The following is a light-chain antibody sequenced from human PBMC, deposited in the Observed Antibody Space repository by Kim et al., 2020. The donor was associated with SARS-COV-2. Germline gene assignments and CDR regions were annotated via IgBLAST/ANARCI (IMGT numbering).Light chain of an antibody. J-gene: IGKJ4*01. CDR3: MQSIQLPT. CDR1: QSLRNSDGKTF. CDR2: EVS. Sequence: IVMTQTPHSLSVTPGQPASISCKSSQSLRNSDGKTFLYWYVQKSGQSPRLLIYEVSRRSSGLPERFTGSGSGTDFTLTISRVESEDVGVYYCMQSIQLPTFGGGTKVDIK. V-gene: IGKV2D-29*02.